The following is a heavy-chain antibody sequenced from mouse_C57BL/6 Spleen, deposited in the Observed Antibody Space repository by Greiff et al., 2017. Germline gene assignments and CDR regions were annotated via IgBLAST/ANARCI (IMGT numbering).Heavy chain of an antibody. V-gene: IGHV1-69*01. D-gene: IGHD2-5*01. CDR1: GYTFTSYW. Sequence: QVQLKQPGAELVMPGASVKLSCKASGYTFTSYWMHWVKQRPGQGLEWIGEIDPSDSYTNYNQKFKGKSTLTVDKSSSTAYMQLSSLTSEDSAVYYCASRYYSNYAWFAYWGQGTLVTVSA. CDR3: ASRYYSNYAWFAY. CDR2: IDPSDSYT. J-gene: IGHJ3*01.